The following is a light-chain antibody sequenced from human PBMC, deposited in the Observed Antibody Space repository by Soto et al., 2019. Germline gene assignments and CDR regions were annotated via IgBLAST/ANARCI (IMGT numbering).Light chain of an antibody. J-gene: IGKJ1*01. V-gene: IGKV3-15*01. CDR3: QQYNGSPPWT. Sequence: EIVMTHSPATLSVSPGERATLSCRASQSVSNNLAWYQQKPGQAPRLLIYGASTRATAIPARFSGSGSGTEFTLTISSLQSEDFALCYCQQYNGSPPWTFGQGTRVDIK. CDR2: GAS. CDR1: QSVSNN.